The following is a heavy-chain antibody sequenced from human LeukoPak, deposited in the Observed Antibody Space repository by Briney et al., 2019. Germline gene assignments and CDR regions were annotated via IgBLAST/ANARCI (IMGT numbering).Heavy chain of an antibody. CDR2: INTNTGNP. J-gene: IGHJ4*02. V-gene: IGHV7-4-1*02. D-gene: IGHD3-22*01. CDR3: ARTRNPLYYYDSSGPSSNFDY. Sequence: ASVKVSCKASGYTFTSYAMNWVRQAPGQGLEWMGWINTNTGNPTYAQGFTGRFVFSLDTSVSTAYLQISSLKAEDTAVYYCARTRNPLYYYDSSGPSSNFDYWGQGTLVTVSS. CDR1: GYTFTSYA.